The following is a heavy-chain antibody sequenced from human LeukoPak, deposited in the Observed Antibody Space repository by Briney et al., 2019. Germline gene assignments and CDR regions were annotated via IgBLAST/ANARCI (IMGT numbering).Heavy chain of an antibody. Sequence: PGGSLRLSRAASGFSFRSCWMSWVRQAPGKGLEWVANIKEDGSEKYYVDSVKGRFTISRDNAENALYLQMNSLRAEDTAVYYCARVAWPHYFDYWGQGTLVTVSS. CDR1: GFSFRSCW. D-gene: IGHD2-21*01. CDR3: ARVAWPHYFDY. J-gene: IGHJ4*02. CDR2: IKEDGSEK. V-gene: IGHV3-7*01.